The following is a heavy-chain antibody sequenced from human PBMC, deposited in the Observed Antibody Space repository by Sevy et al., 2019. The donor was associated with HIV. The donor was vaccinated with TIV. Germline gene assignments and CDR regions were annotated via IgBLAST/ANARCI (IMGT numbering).Heavy chain of an antibody. CDR3: AREGGYCSGGICYVY. CDR2: INPNSGGT. CDR1: GYTFTGYY. V-gene: IGHV1-2*06. D-gene: IGHD2-15*01. J-gene: IGHJ4*02. Sequence: ASVKVSCKASGYTFTGYYMHWVRQAPGQGLEWMGRINPNSGGTNYAQKFQGRVTMTRDTSISTAYMELSRLRSDDTAVYYCAREGGYCSGGICYVYWGQGTLVTVSS.